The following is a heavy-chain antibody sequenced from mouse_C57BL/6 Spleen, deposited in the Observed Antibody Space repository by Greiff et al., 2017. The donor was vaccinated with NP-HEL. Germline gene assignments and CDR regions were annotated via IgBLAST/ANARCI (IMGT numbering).Heavy chain of an antibody. V-gene: IGHV2-5*01. Sequence: QVQLKESGPGLVQPSQSLSITCTVSGFSLTSYGVHWVRQSPGKGLEWLGMIWRGGSTDYNAAFMSRLSITQDNSKSQVFFKMNSLQADDTAIYYCAKTVTTVVDYAMDYWGQGTSVTVSS. CDR2: IWRGGST. CDR3: AKTVTTVVDYAMDY. D-gene: IGHD1-1*01. CDR1: GFSLTSYG. J-gene: IGHJ4*01.